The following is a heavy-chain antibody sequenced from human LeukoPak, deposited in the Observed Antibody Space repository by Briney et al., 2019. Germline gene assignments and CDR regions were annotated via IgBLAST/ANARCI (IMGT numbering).Heavy chain of an antibody. CDR1: GGSFSGYY. Sequence: PSETLSLTCAVYGGSFSGYYWSWIRQPPRKGLEWIGEINHSGSTNYNPSLKSRVTISVDTSKNQFSLKLSSVTAADTAVYYCARGTKTRFMTGLNYFDYWGQGTLVTVSS. CDR3: ARGTKTRFMTGLNYFDY. J-gene: IGHJ4*02. D-gene: IGHD1-14*01. CDR2: INHSGST. V-gene: IGHV4-34*01.